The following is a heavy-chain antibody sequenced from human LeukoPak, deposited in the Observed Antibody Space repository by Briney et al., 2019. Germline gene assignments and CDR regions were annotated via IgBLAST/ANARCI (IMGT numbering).Heavy chain of an antibody. J-gene: IGHJ4*02. V-gene: IGHV4-59*08. Sequence: SETLSLTCTVSGGSISSYYWSWIRQPPGKGLEWIGYIYYSGSTNYNPSLKSRVTISVDTSKNQFSLKLSSVTAADTAAYYCARGTPAKGIAVAGTLDYWGQGTLVTVSS. D-gene: IGHD6-19*01. CDR2: IYYSGST. CDR3: ARGTPAKGIAVAGTLDY. CDR1: GGSISSYY.